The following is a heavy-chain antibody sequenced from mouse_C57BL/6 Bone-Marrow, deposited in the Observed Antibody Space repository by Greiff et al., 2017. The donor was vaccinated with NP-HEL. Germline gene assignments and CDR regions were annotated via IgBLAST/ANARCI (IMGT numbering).Heavy chain of an antibody. V-gene: IGHV5-4*01. D-gene: IGHD2-3*01. CDR3: ARDGYSSY. CDR2: ISDGGSYT. CDR1: GFTFSSYA. J-gene: IGHJ3*01. Sequence: DVMLVESGGGLVKPGGSLKLSCAASGFTFSSYAMSWVRQTPEKRLEWVATISDGGSYTYYPDNVKGRFTISRDNAKNNLYLQMSHLKSEDTAMYYCARDGYSSYWGQGTLVTVSA.